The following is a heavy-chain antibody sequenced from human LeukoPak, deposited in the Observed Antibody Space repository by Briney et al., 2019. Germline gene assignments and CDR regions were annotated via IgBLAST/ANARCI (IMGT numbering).Heavy chain of an antibody. J-gene: IGHJ2*01. V-gene: IGHV3-48*03. CDR3: AIIPRSYWYFDL. CDR1: GFILNSYE. D-gene: IGHD2-21*01. CDR2: ISSSGSTI. Sequence: GGSLRLSCAASGFILNSYEMNWVRQAPGKGQEWVSYISSSGSTIYDADSVKGRFTISRDNAKNSLYLQMNSLRAEDTAVYYCAIIPRSYWYFDLWGRGTLVTVSS.